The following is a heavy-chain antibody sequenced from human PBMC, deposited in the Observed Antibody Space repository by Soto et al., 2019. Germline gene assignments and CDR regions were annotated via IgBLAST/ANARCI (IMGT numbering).Heavy chain of an antibody. Sequence: GESLKISCAASGFTFSSYSMNWVRQAPGKGLEWVSSISSSSSYIYYADSVKGRFTISRDNAKNSLYLQMNSLRAEDTAVYYCARDGSLVVPAAMPGGVYFQHWGQGTLVTVSS. CDR1: GFTFSSYS. J-gene: IGHJ1*01. CDR3: ARDGSLVVPAAMPGGVYFQH. V-gene: IGHV3-21*01. CDR2: ISSSSSYI. D-gene: IGHD2-2*01.